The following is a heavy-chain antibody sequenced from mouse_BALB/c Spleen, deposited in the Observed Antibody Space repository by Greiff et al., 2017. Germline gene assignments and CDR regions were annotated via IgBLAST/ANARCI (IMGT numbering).Heavy chain of an antibody. D-gene: IGHD1-1*01. CDR2: IWGDGST. J-gene: IGHJ4*01. V-gene: IGHV2-6-7*01. CDR3: ARESPYYYGSSPYAMDY. CDR1: GFSLTGYG. Sequence: VKLQESGPGLVAPSQSLSITCTVSGFSLTGYGVNWVRQPPGKGLEWLGMIWGDGSTDYNSALKSRLSISKDNSKSQVFLKMNSLQTDDTARYYCARESPYYYGSSPYAMDYWGQGTSVTVSS.